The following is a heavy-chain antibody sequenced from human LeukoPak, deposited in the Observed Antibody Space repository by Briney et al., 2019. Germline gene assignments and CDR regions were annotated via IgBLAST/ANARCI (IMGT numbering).Heavy chain of an antibody. V-gene: IGHV3-7*01. J-gene: IGHJ5*02. CDR2: IKQDGSEK. D-gene: IGHD1-7*01. CDR3: AITGTTNWFDP. Sequence: GESLKISWAGSGFTFNSYWMSWVRQAPGKGLEWVANIKQDGSEKDYLDSVKGRFTISRDNTKNSLYLQMNSLRAEDTAVYYCAITGTTNWFDPWGQGTLVTVSS. CDR1: GFTFNSYW.